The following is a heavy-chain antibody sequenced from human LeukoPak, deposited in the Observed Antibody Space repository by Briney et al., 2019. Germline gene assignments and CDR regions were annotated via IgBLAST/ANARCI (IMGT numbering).Heavy chain of an antibody. CDR1: GGSISDYY. CDR3: ARDLIQGVVVIPLDY. D-gene: IGHD3-22*01. V-gene: IGHV4-4*07. CDR2: IHISGTT. Sequence: SETLSLTCTVSGGSISDYYWSWVRQPAGKGLEWIGRIHISGTTYYNPSLKSRFTMSIDTSKNQFSLKLSSVTAADTAVYYCARDLIQGVVVIPLDYWGQGTLVTVSS. J-gene: IGHJ4*02.